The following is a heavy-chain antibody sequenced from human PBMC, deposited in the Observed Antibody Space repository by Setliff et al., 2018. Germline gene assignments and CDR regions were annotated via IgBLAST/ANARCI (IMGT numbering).Heavy chain of an antibody. V-gene: IGHV4-61*02. CDR1: GGSISSGSYY. Sequence: SETLSLTCTVSGGSISSGSYYWSWIRQPAGKGLEWIGRIYTSGSTNYNPSLKSRVTISVDTSKNQFSLKLSSVTAADTAVYYCARDGGELRSDILTGYQACYYYYGMDVWGQGTTVTVSS. CDR3: ARDGGELRSDILTGYQACYYYYGMDV. D-gene: IGHD3-9*01. CDR2: IYTSGST. J-gene: IGHJ6*02.